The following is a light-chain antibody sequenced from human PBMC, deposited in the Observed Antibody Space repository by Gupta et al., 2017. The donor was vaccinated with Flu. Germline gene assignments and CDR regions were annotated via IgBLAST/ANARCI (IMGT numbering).Light chain of an antibody. CDR1: QSVLYSSNNKNY. CDR3: QQYYSTPWT. Sequence: SMGERATINCKPSQSVLYSSNNKNYLAWYQQKPGQPPKLHIYWASTRESGVPDRFSGSGSGTDFTLTISSLQAEDVAVYYCQQYYSTPWTFGQGTKVEIK. J-gene: IGKJ1*01. CDR2: WAS. V-gene: IGKV4-1*01.